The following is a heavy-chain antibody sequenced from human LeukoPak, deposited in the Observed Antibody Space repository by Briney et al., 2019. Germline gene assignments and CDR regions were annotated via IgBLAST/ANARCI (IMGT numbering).Heavy chain of an antibody. CDR1: GGSISSYY. J-gene: IGHJ5*02. CDR2: IYYSGST. D-gene: IGHD3-3*01. V-gene: IGHV4-59*01. Sequence: PSETLSLTCTVSGGSISSYYWSWIRQPPGKGLEWIGYIYYSGSTNYNPSLKSRVTISVDTSKNQFSLKLSSVTAADTAVYYCARGGRFLEEGFDPWGQGTLVTVSS. CDR3: ARGGRFLEEGFDP.